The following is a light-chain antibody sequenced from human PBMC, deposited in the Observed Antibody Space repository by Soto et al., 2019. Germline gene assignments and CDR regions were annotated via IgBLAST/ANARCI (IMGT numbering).Light chain of an antibody. CDR3: ISYASINTYV. CDR1: SSDVGGYDY. V-gene: IGLV2-14*01. Sequence: QSVLTHPASVSGSPGQSLPISCTGTSSDVGGYDYVSWYQQHPGKAPKLMIYDVTNRPSGVSNRFSGSKSGNTASLTISGLQAEDEADYYCISYASINTYVFGTGTKVTVL. J-gene: IGLJ1*01. CDR2: DVT.